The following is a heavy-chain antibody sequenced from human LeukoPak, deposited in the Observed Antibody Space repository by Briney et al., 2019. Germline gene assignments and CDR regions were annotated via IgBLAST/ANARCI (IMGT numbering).Heavy chain of an antibody. CDR1: GYTFTSHG. V-gene: IGHV1-18*01. CDR3: ARNWGHLHYFDY. CDR2: ISPYNGNT. D-gene: IGHD7-27*01. Sequence: ASVKVCCKTSGYTFTSHGVHWVRQAPGQGLEWVGWISPYNGNTNYAEKLQGRVSLTTDTSTSTVYMDLRSLRSDDTAVYYCARNWGHLHYFDYWGQGTLVTVSS. J-gene: IGHJ4*02.